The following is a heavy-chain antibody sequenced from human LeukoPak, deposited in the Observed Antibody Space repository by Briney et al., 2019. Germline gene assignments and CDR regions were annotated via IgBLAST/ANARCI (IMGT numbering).Heavy chain of an antibody. CDR2: ISGSGGST. Sequence: PGGSLRLSCAASGFTFSSYAMSWVRQAPGQGLEWVSAISGSGGSTYYADSVKGRFTISRDNSKNTLYLQMNSLRAEDTPVYYCYLLEWLSNWGQGTLVTVSS. CDR1: GFTFSSYA. J-gene: IGHJ4*02. CDR3: YLLEWLSN. D-gene: IGHD3-3*01. V-gene: IGHV3-23*01.